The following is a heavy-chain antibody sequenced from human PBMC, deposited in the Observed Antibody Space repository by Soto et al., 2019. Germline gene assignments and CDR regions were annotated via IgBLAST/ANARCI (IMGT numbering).Heavy chain of an antibody. CDR1: GGSIFSDD. CDR2: ISRSGSS. V-gene: IGHV4-59*01. J-gene: IGHJ5*02. Sequence: LSLTCTVSGGSIFSDDWTWIRQPPGKGLEWIGYISRSGSSSYAPSLKGRVTFSTDTSKNQVSLKMTYVTVADTAVYYCARGYWFDPWGPGTLVTVSS. CDR3: ARGYWFDP.